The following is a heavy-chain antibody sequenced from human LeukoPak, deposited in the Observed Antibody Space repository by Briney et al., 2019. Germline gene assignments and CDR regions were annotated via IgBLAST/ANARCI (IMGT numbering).Heavy chain of an antibody. CDR1: GGSLSSGGYY. J-gene: IGHJ4*02. V-gene: IGHV4-31*03. Sequence: PSETLSLTCTVSGGSLSSGGYYCNWLRQHPLTGLEWIGYIYYSGSTYYNPSLKSRVTISVDTSKNQFSLKLSSVTAADTAVYYCARWIVVVPAAPSFDYWGQGTLVTVSS. CDR3: ARWIVVVPAAPSFDY. D-gene: IGHD2-2*01. CDR2: IYYSGST.